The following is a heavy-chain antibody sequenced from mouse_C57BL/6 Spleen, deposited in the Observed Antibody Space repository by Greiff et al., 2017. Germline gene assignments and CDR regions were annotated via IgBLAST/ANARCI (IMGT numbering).Heavy chain of an antibody. D-gene: IGHD1-1*01. V-gene: IGHV1-42*01. Sequence: EVQLQQSGPELVKPGASVKISCKASGYSFTGYYMNWVKQSPEKSLEWIGEINPSTGGTTYNQKFKAKATLTVDKSSSTAYMQLKSLTSEDSAVYYSARGRNYGSSYGYFVSWGQGTTLTLSS. CDR2: INPSTGGT. J-gene: IGHJ2*01. CDR1: GYSFTGYY. CDR3: ARGRNYGSSYGYFVS.